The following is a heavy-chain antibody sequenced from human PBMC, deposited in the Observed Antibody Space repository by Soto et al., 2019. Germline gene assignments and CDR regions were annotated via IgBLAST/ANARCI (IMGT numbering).Heavy chain of an antibody. CDR3: ASSSGSYWQLDY. J-gene: IGHJ4*02. V-gene: IGHV1-3*01. CDR2: INAGNGNT. Sequence: ASVKVSCKASGYTFISYAMHWVRQAPGQRLEWMGWINAGNGNTKYSQKFQGRVTITRDTSASTAYMELSSLRSEDTAVYYCASSSGSYWQLDYWGQGTQVTVSS. CDR1: GYTFISYA. D-gene: IGHD1-26*01.